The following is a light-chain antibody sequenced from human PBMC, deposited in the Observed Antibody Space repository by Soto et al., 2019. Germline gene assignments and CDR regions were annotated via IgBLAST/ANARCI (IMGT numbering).Light chain of an antibody. CDR3: QQYPS. J-gene: IGKJ4*01. V-gene: IGKV1-5*03. CDR1: QSISSW. Sequence: DIQMTQSPSTLSASVGDRVTITCRASQSISSWLAWYQQKPGKAPKLLIYMASSLESGVPSRFSGSGSGTEFTLTISSLQPDDFETNYSQQYPSFGGGTNVEIK. CDR2: MAS.